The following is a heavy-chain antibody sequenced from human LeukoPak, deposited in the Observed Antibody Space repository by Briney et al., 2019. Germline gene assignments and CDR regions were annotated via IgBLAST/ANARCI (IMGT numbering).Heavy chain of an antibody. V-gene: IGHV7-4-1*02. D-gene: IGHD5-18*01. Sequence: ASVTVSCKTSGYTFTTYAISWGRQAPGQGLEWMGWINTNTGNPTYAQGFFTGRYVFSLDTSVNTAYLQITGLKADDTALYYCGRDPKLGIRGYTYGYIDFWGQGTLVTVAS. CDR2: INTNTGNP. J-gene: IGHJ4*02. CDR1: GYTFTTYA. CDR3: GRDPKLGIRGYTYGYIDF.